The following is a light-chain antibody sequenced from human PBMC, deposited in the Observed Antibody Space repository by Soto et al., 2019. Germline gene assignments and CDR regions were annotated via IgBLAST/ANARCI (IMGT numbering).Light chain of an antibody. J-gene: IGKJ2*01. V-gene: IGKV1-39*01. CDR1: QGISSY. CDR3: QQSYSTPYT. Sequence: IQLTQSPSSLSASVGDRVTITCRASQGISSYLAWYQQKPGKAPKLLIYAASTLQSGVPSRFSGSGSGTDFTLTISSLQPDDFDTYYCQQSYSTPYTFGQGTKVDIK. CDR2: AAS.